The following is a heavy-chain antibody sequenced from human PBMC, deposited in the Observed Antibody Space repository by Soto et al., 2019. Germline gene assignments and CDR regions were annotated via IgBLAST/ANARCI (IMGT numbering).Heavy chain of an antibody. V-gene: IGHV1-18*01. CDR3: ARRTYYDILTGYYPSDYYYYMDV. D-gene: IGHD3-9*01. J-gene: IGHJ6*03. CDR2: ISAYNGNT. Sequence: ASVKVSCKASGYTFTSYCISWVRQAPGQGLEWMGWISAYNGNTNYAQKLQGRVTMTTDTSTSTAYMELRSLRSDDTAVYYCARRTYYDILTGYYPSDYYYYMDVWGKGTTVTVS. CDR1: GYTFTSYC.